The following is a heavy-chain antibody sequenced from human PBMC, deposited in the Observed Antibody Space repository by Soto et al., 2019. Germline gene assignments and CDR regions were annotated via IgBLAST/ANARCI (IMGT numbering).Heavy chain of an antibody. D-gene: IGHD6-6*01. Sequence: GGSLRLSCAASGFTFSSYGMHWVRQAPGKGLEWVAVISYDGSNKYYADSVKGRFTISRDNSKNTLYLQMNSLRAEDTAVYYCAKDGPRRIAALKYYYYYYYMDVWGKGTTVTVSS. CDR2: ISYDGSNK. CDR1: GFTFSSYG. CDR3: AKDGPRRIAALKYYYYYYYMDV. V-gene: IGHV3-30*18. J-gene: IGHJ6*03.